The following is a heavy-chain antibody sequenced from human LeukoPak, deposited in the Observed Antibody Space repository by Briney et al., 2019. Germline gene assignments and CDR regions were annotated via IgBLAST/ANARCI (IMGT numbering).Heavy chain of an antibody. D-gene: IGHD3-16*01. CDR1: GGSISSSSYY. CDR3: AGGKSHFDY. Sequence: PETLSLTCTVSGGSISSSSYYWGWIRQPPGKGLEWIGSIYYSGSTYYNPSLKSRVTISVDTSKNQFSLKLSSVTAADTAVYYCAGGKSHFDYWGQGTLVTVSS. CDR2: IYYSGST. J-gene: IGHJ4*02. V-gene: IGHV4-39*01.